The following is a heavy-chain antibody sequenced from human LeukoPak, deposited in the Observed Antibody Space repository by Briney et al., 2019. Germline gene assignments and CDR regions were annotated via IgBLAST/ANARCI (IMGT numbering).Heavy chain of an antibody. V-gene: IGHV4-34*01. J-gene: IGHJ5*02. CDR3: ARGRYRFDP. CDR2: INHSGST. CDR1: GGSFSGYY. D-gene: IGHD5-18*01. Sequence: SETLSHTCAVYGGSFSGYYWSWIRQPPGKGLEWIGQINHSGSTNYNPSLKSRITISVDTSKNQFSLKLSSVTAADTAVYYCARGRYRFDPWGQGTLVTVSS.